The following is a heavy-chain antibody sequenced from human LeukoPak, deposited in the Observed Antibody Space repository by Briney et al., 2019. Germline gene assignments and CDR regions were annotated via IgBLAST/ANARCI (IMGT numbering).Heavy chain of an antibody. D-gene: IGHD2-2*01. Sequence: SQTLSLTCTVSGGSISSGSHCWSWIRQPAGKGLEWIGRIYTSGTTNYNPSLKSRVTIPVDTSKNQFSLKLSSVTAADTAVYYCGREVVVPAAGYYYYYMDVWGKGTTVTVSS. V-gene: IGHV4-61*02. J-gene: IGHJ6*03. CDR1: GGSISSGSHC. CDR3: GREVVVPAAGYYYYYMDV. CDR2: IYTSGTT.